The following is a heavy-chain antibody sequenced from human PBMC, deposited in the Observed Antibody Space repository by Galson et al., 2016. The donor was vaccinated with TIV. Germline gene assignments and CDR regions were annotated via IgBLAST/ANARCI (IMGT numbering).Heavy chain of an antibody. D-gene: IGHD1-14*01. CDR1: GFTFSTHA. Sequence: SLRLSCAASGFTFSTHAFHWVRQAPGKGLEWVAVITFDGNKKYYADSVKARFSISRDNSKNTLSLQMDSLRGDDTAVYHCARDQNRVATPFYYHYGMDVWGQGTTVTVSS. V-gene: IGHV3-30-3*01. J-gene: IGHJ6*02. CDR2: ITFDGNKK. CDR3: ARDQNRVATPFYYHYGMDV.